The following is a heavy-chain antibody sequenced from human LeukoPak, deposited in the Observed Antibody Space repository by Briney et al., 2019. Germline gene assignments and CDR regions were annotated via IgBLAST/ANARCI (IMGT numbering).Heavy chain of an antibody. Sequence: GGSLRLSCAASGFTFSSYAMSWVRQAPGKGLEWVSTISGGDSITYDADSVKGRFTISRDNSKNTLYLQMNSLRADDTAVYYCAKGVYWGQGTLVTVSS. CDR3: AKGVY. V-gene: IGHV3-23*01. CDR2: ISGGDSIT. CDR1: GFTFSSYA. J-gene: IGHJ4*02.